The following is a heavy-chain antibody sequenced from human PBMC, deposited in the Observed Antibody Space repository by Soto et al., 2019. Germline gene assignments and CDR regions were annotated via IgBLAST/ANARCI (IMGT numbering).Heavy chain of an antibody. J-gene: IGHJ3*02. D-gene: IGHD2-15*01. CDR3: AKTRWYDGFDI. CDR2: IYHSGST. V-gene: IGHV4-38-2*01. Sequence: SETLSLTCAVSGYSISSGNYWGWIRQPPGKGLEWIGNIYHSGSTYYNPSLKSRVTISVDTSKNHFSLKLTSVTAADTAVYYCAKTRWYDGFDIRGQGTMVTVSS. CDR1: GYSISSGNY.